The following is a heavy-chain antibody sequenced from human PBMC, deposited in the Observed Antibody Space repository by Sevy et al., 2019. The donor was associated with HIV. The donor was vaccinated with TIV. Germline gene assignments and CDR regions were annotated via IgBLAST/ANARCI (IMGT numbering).Heavy chain of an antibody. J-gene: IGHJ4*02. CDR1: GYSFTSYW. V-gene: IGHV5-51*01. CDR3: ATLEMATIGYFDY. CDR2: IYPGDSDT. D-gene: IGHD5-12*01. Sequence: GESLKISCKGSGYSFTSYWIGWVRQMPGKGLEWRGIIYPGDSDTRYSPPFQGQVTISADKSISTAYLQWSSLKASDTAMYYCATLEMATIGYFDYWGQGTLVTVSS.